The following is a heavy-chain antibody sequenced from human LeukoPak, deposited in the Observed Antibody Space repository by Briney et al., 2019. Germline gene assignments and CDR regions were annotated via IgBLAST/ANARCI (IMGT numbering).Heavy chain of an antibody. CDR2: IYSSGST. CDR3: ARSQWLVSVGFDY. J-gene: IGHJ4*02. V-gene: IGHV4-59*01. CDR1: GGSISIYY. Sequence: SETLSLTCTVSGGSISIYYWSWIRQPPGKGLEWIGYIYSSGSTNYNPSLKSRVTISVDTSKNQFSLKLSSVTAADTAVYYCARSQWLVSVGFDYWGQGTLVTVSS. D-gene: IGHD6-19*01.